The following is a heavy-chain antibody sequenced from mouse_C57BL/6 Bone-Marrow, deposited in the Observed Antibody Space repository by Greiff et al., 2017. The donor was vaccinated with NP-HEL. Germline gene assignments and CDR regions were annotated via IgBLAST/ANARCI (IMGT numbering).Heavy chain of an antibody. V-gene: IGHV2-5*01. D-gene: IGHD1-1*01. CDR2: IWRGGST. CDR3: AKNYGSIHWYFDV. Sequence: VQLVESGPGLVQPSQSLSITCTVSGFSLTSYGVHWVRQSPGKGLEWLGVIWRGGSTDYNAAFMSRLSITKDNSKSQVFFKMNSLQADDTAIYYCAKNYGSIHWYFDVWGTGTTVTVSS. J-gene: IGHJ1*03. CDR1: GFSLTSYG.